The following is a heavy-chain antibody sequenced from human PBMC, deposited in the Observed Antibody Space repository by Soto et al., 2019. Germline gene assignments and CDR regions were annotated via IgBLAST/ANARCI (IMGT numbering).Heavy chain of an antibody. CDR2: INPNCGVT. CDR3: ALEMSTITYFTY. J-gene: IGHJ4*02. D-gene: IGHD5-12*01. CDR1: GYTFTDYY. V-gene: IGHV1-2*02. Sequence: QVLLLQSGAEVTKPGASVKVSCKASGYTFTDYYIHWVRQAPGRGLEWMGWINPNCGVTDSAESLEGRVTLTRDTSINTAYMQLNWLTSDDTATYYCALEMSTITYFTYWGQGTLVTVSS.